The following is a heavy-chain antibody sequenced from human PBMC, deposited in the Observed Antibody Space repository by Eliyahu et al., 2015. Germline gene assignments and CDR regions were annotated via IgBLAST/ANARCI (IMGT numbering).Heavy chain of an antibody. CDR2: IYYSGST. CDR1: GGSISXYY. J-gene: IGHJ6*03. CDR3: ARVPFWSGYREPYYYYMDV. V-gene: IGHV4-59*01. Sequence: QVQLQESGPGLVKPSETLSLTCTVXGGSISXYYWSWIRQPPGKGLEWIGYIYYSGSTNYNPSLKSRVTISVDTSKNQFSLKLSSVTAADTAVYYCARVPFWSGYREPYYYYMDVWGKGTTVTVSS. D-gene: IGHD3-3*01.